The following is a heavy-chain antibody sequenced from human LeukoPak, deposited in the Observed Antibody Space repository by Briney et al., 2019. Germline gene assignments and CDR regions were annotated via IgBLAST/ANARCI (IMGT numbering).Heavy chain of an antibody. D-gene: IGHD2-15*01. J-gene: IGHJ5*02. CDR2: IIPILGIA. CDR3: AREERDIVVVVAATGLYNWFDP. CDR1: GGTFSSYA. Sequence: SVKVSCKASGGTFSSYAISWVRQAPGQGLEWMGRIIPILGIANYAQKFQGRVTITADKSTSAAYMELSSLRSEDTAVYYCAREERDIVVVVAATGLYNWFDPWGQGTLVTVSS. V-gene: IGHV1-69*04.